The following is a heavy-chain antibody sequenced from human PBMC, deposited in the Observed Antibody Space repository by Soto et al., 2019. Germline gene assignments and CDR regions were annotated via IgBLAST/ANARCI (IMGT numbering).Heavy chain of an antibody. Sequence: GGSLRLSCAASGFTFSSYAMSWVRQAPGKGLEWVSAISGSGGSTYYADSVKGRFTISRDNSKNTLYLQMNSLRAEDTAVHYCAKDGGYCSGGSCRPNWFDPWGQGTLVTVSS. D-gene: IGHD2-15*01. CDR2: ISGSGGST. CDR1: GFTFSSYA. CDR3: AKDGGYCSGGSCRPNWFDP. J-gene: IGHJ5*02. V-gene: IGHV3-23*01.